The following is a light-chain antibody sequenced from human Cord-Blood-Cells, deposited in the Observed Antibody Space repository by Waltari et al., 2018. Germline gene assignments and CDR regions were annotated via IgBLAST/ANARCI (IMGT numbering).Light chain of an antibody. CDR2: KAS. CDR1: QSISSW. V-gene: IGKV1-5*03. J-gene: IGKJ2*03. Sequence: DIQMTQSPSTLSASVGDRVTITCRASQSISSWLACYQQKPGKAPKLLIYKASSLESGVPSRFSFSVSGTEFSLTIISMRPDDFAAYYCQQYNSYLYSFGQETKLEI. CDR3: QQYNSYLYS.